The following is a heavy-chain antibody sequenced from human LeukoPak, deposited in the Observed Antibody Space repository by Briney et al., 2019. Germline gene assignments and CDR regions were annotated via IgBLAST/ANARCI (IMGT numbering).Heavy chain of an antibody. V-gene: IGHV4-34*01. Sequence: PSETLSLTCAVYGGSFSGYYWSWIRQPPGKGLEWIGEINHSGSTNYNPSLKSRVTISVDTSKNQFSLKLSSVTAADTAVYYCARARFGVVILPHYYYGMDVWGQGTTVTVSS. J-gene: IGHJ6*02. CDR3: ARARFGVVILPHYYYGMDV. CDR1: GGSFSGYY. D-gene: IGHD3-3*01. CDR2: INHSGST.